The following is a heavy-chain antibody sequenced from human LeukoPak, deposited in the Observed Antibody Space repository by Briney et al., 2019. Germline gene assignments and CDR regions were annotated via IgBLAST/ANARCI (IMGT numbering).Heavy chain of an antibody. J-gene: IGHJ4*02. Sequence: SETLSLTCTVSGGSISRYYWSWIRQPPRKGLEWIGYIYDSRNTDSNPSLKSRVAISIDTSKNQFSLNLSPVTAADTAVYYCARGLDYHSLYSSSSTSGFDYWGPGTLVTVSS. V-gene: IGHV4-59*01. CDR3: ARGLDYHSLYSSSSTSGFDY. D-gene: IGHD6-6*01. CDR2: IYDSRNT. CDR1: GGSISRYY.